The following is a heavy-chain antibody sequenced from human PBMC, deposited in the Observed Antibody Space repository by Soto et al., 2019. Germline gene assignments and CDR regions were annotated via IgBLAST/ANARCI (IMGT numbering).Heavy chain of an antibody. V-gene: IGHV3-21*01. CDR1: GFTLSSYS. D-gene: IGHD3-10*01. CDR3: ARDGDYGSGSDYYYYGMDV. J-gene: IGHJ6*02. CDR2: ISSSSSYI. Sequence: PGGALRLSCAASGFTLSSYSMNWVRQAPGKGLEWVSSISSSSSYIYYADSVKGRFTISRDNAKNSLYLQMNSLRAEDTAVYYCARDGDYGSGSDYYYYGMDVWGQGTTVTVSS.